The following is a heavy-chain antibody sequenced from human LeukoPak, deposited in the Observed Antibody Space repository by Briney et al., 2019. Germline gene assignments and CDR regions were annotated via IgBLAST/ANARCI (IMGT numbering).Heavy chain of an antibody. D-gene: IGHD6-13*01. CDR2: INPNSGGT. Sequence: ASVKVSCKASGYTFTGYYMHWVRQAPGQGLEWMGWINPNSGGTNYAQKLQGRVTMTTDTSTSTAYMELRSLRSDDTAVYYCAREDGRDKSYSIAAAGTYGYWGQGTLVTVSS. CDR1: GYTFTGYY. J-gene: IGHJ4*02. CDR3: AREDGRDKSYSIAAAGTYGY. V-gene: IGHV1-2*02.